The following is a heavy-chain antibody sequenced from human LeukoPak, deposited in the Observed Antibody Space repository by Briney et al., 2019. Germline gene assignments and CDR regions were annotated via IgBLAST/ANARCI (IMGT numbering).Heavy chain of an antibody. CDR1: GYTFTSCG. CDR2: ISAYNGNT. D-gene: IGHD3-22*01. Sequence: ASVKVSCKASGYTFTSCGISWVRQAPGQGLEWMGWISAYNGNTNYAQKLQGRVTMTTDTSTSTAYMELRSLRSDDTAVYYCARDPRFYTPFLMIDEGYFDYWGQGTLVTVSS. V-gene: IGHV1-18*01. CDR3: ARDPRFYTPFLMIDEGYFDY. J-gene: IGHJ4*02.